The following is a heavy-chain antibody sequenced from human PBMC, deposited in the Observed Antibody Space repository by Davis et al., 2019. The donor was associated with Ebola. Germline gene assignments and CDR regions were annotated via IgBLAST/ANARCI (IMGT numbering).Heavy chain of an antibody. J-gene: IGHJ4*02. D-gene: IGHD3-10*01. Sequence: ASVKVSCKASGYTFTNYGLTWVRQAPGQGLEWVGWISTTNGITNYAQKIQGRVTMTTDTSTSTAYMELRSLRSDDTAVYYCGRDAWYTVRGIADYLDYWGQGTPITVSS. CDR2: ISTTNGIT. CDR3: GRDAWYTVRGIADYLDY. V-gene: IGHV1-18*01. CDR1: GYTFTNYG.